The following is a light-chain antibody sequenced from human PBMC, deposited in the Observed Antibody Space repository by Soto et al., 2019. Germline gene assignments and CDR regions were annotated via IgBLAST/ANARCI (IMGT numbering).Light chain of an antibody. CDR1: QSVRRY. J-gene: IGKJ5*01. CDR2: DAS. CDR3: QQRNNWPPIT. V-gene: IGKV3-11*01. Sequence: EIVLTQSPGTLSLSPGERATLSCRASQSVRRYLAWYQQKPGQAPRLLIYDASTRATGIPARLSGSGSETDFTLTITSLEPEDFAVYYCQQRNNWPPITFGQGTRLEIK.